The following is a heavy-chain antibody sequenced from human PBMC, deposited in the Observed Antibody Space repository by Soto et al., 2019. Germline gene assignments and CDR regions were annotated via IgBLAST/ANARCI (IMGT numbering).Heavy chain of an antibody. Sequence: SETLSLTCAVYGGSFSGYYWSWIRQPPGKGLEWIGEINHSGSTNYNPSLKSRVTISVDTSKNQFSLKLSAVTAADTAVYYWARGDPGYVLLWFGALYSYYYGMDVCGPGPTVTV. CDR3: ARGDPGYVLLWFGALYSYYYGMDV. V-gene: IGHV4-34*01. J-gene: IGHJ6*02. D-gene: IGHD3-10*01. CDR1: GGSFSGYY. CDR2: INHSGST.